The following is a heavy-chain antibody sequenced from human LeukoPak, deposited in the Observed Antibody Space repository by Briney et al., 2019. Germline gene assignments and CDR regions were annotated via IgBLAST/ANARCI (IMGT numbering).Heavy chain of an antibody. CDR1: GGSIRSYY. CDR2: IYYSGST. CDR3: ARGYQGIAYFQH. V-gene: IGHV4-59*01. D-gene: IGHD2-2*01. Sequence: SETLSLTCTVSGGSIRSYYWSWIRQPPGKGLEWIGYIYYSGSTNYNPSLKSRVTISLDTPKNQFSLKLTSVTAADTAVYYCARGYQGIAYFQHWGQGTLVTVSS. J-gene: IGHJ1*01.